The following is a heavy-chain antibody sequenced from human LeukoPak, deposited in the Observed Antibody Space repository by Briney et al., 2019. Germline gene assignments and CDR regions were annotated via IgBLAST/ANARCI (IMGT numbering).Heavy chain of an antibody. V-gene: IGHV3-74*01. Sequence: PGGSLRLSCAASGFTFSTNWMHCVRQAPGKGLVWVSRINGDGSRTNYADSVEGRFTISRDNAKNTVYLQMNSLRAEDTAVYYCARGATYAYYFDYWGQGILVTVSS. D-gene: IGHD4-17*01. J-gene: IGHJ4*02. CDR1: GFTFSTNW. CDR3: ARGATYAYYFDY. CDR2: INGDGSRT.